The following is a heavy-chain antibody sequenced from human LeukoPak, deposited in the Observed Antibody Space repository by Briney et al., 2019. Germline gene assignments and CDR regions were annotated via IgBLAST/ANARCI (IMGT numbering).Heavy chain of an antibody. CDR1: GGSISSYY. CDR3: ARTSIAVAGFLFDY. J-gene: IGHJ4*02. V-gene: IGHV4-4*07. CDR2: IYSSGST. D-gene: IGHD6-19*01. Sequence: SETLSLTCIVSGGSISSYYWSWIRQSAGKGLVWIGRIYSSGSTDYDPSLNSRVTMSVDTSKRQFSLKLSSVTAADTAVYYCARTSIAVAGFLFDYWGQGTLVTVSS.